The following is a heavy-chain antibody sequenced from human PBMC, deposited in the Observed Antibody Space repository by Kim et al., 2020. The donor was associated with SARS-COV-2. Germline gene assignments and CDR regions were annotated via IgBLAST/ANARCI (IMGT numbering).Heavy chain of an antibody. J-gene: IGHJ4*02. D-gene: IGHD6-13*01. CDR2: ISGSGGST. V-gene: IGHV3-23*01. CDR3: AKGSSSWRYYYFDY. Sequence: GGSLRLSCAASGFTFSNYAMSWVRQAPGKGLEWVSAISGSGGSTYYADSVKGRFIISRDNSKNTLYLQMNSLRAEDTAVYYCAKGSSSWRYYYFDYWGQGTLVTVSS. CDR1: GFTFSNYA.